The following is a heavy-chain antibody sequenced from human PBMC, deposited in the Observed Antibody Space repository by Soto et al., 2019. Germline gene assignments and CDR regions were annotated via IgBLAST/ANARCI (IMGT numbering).Heavy chain of an antibody. Sequence: ASVKVSCKASGNSFTTYYMHWVRQAPGQGLEWMGIINPSGGRTTYAQKFQGRVTMTRDTSTSTFHMELSSLTSEDTAVYYCAGLYHYDSSGYYDYWGQGTLVTSPQ. CDR3: AGLYHYDSSGYYDY. D-gene: IGHD3-22*01. V-gene: IGHV1-46*01. CDR2: INPSGGRT. J-gene: IGHJ4*02. CDR1: GNSFTTYY.